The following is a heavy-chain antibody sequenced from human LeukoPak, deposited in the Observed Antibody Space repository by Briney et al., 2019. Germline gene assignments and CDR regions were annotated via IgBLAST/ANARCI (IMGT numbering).Heavy chain of an antibody. J-gene: IGHJ5*02. V-gene: IGHV4-34*01. CDR2: IDHSGNT. D-gene: IGHD1-26*01. CDR3: TREVRSAWASFDP. CDR1: IGSFSGYH. Sequence: SETLSLTCAVYIGSFSGYHWSWIRQPPGRGLEWIGEIDHSGNTKYNPSLKSRVTISVDTSKNQFSLKLTSVTAADTAVYYCTREVRSAWASFDPWGQGTLVIVSS.